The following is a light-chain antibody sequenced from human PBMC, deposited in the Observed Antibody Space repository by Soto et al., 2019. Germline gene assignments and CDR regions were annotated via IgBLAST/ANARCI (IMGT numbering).Light chain of an antibody. CDR2: DAS. CDR3: HQYNSYHT. Sequence: DIQMTQSPSTLSAFVGDRVTITCRASQSVNSWLAWYQQRPGKAPKLLIYDASTLESGVPSRFSGSGSGTGFTLTISSLQPDDFATYYCHQYNSYHTFGGGTKVDIK. CDR1: QSVNSW. V-gene: IGKV1-5*01. J-gene: IGKJ4*01.